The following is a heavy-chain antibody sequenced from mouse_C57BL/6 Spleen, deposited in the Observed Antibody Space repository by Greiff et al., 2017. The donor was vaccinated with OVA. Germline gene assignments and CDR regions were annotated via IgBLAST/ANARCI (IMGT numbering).Heavy chain of an antibody. CDR2: SSSGGSYT. CDR3: ARQGDYFDY. V-gene: IGHV5-6*01. Sequence: EVHLVESGGDLVKPGGSLKLSCAASGFTFSSYGMSWVRQTPDKRLEWVATSSSGGSYTYYPDSVKGRFTISRDNAKNTLYLQMSSLKSEDTAMYYCARQGDYFDYWGQGTTLTVSS. J-gene: IGHJ2*01. CDR1: GFTFSSYG.